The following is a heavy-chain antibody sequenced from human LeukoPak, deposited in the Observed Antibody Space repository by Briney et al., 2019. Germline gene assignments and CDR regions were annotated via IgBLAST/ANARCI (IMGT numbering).Heavy chain of an antibody. J-gene: IGHJ2*01. Sequence: GGSLRLSCAASGFTFSSYWMHWVRHAPGKGLVWVSRINGDGTRTNYADSAKGRFAISRDNAENTVNLQIYSLKAEDTAVYYCARGVPGGWYFDLWGRATLVTVSS. V-gene: IGHV3-74*01. CDR3: ARGVPGGWYFDL. CDR1: GFTFSSYW. CDR2: INGDGTRT. D-gene: IGHD3-16*01.